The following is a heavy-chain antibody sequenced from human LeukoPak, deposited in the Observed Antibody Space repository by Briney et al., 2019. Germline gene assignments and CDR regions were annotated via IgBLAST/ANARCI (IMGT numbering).Heavy chain of an antibody. CDR1: GFTFANYA. J-gene: IGHJ4*02. D-gene: IGHD4-23*01. Sequence: GGSLRLSCAASGFTFANYAMSWVRQAQGKGLEWLSSVSGSGGDTHPTDSVKGRFTISRDNSKSTLYLQMSSLRAEDTAVYYCAKVPHYGGNSPYFDSWGQGTLVTVFS. V-gene: IGHV3-23*01. CDR3: AKVPHYGGNSPYFDS. CDR2: VSGSGGDT.